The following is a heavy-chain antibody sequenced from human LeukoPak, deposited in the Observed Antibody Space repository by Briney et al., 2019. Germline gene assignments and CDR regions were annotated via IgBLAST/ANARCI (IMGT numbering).Heavy chain of an antibody. V-gene: IGHV4-31*03. J-gene: IGHJ4*02. CDR1: GYSISSFGCY. D-gene: IGHD4-11*01. CDR2: ISYSGTT. Sequence: SQTLSLTCTVSGYSISSFGCYWSWIRQHPGKGLEWVGYISYSGTTNYNPSLRSRVTISVDTSKNQFSLGLSSVTAADTAVYYCARGKNDYSNRYYFDYWGQGTLVTVSS. CDR3: ARGKNDYSNRYYFDY.